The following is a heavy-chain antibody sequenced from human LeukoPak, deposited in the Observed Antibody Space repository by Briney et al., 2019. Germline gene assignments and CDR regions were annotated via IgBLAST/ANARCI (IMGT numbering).Heavy chain of an antibody. CDR2: FDPEDGET. D-gene: IGHD3-16*02. CDR1: GYTLTELS. V-gene: IGHV1-24*01. Sequence: ASVNVSCKVSGYTLTELSMHWVRQAPGKGLEWMGGFDPEDGETIYAQKFQGRVTMTEDTSTDTAYMELSSLRSDDTAVYYCARGEGVNYRYSGFGYFNAVDYWGQGTLVTVSS. J-gene: IGHJ4*02. CDR3: ARGEGVNYRYSGFGYFNAVDY.